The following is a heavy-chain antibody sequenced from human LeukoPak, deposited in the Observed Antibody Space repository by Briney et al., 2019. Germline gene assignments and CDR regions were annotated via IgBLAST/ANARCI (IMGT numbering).Heavy chain of an antibody. CDR3: MLYSGYDSPVGAPYGMDV. Sequence: ASVKASCKASGGTFSSYAISWVRQAPGQGLEWMGRIIPILGIANYAQKFQGRVTITADKSTSTAYMELSSLRSEDTAVYYCMLYSGYDSPVGAPYGMDVWGQGTTVTVSS. J-gene: IGHJ6*02. V-gene: IGHV1-69*04. D-gene: IGHD5-12*01. CDR2: IIPILGIA. CDR1: GGTFSSYA.